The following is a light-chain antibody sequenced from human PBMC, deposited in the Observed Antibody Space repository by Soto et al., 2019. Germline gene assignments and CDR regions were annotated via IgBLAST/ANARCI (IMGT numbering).Light chain of an antibody. CDR3: QQYGSSPPFT. CDR2: GAS. Sequence: EIVLTQSPGTLSLSPGERATLSCRASQSVSSSYLAWYQQKPGQAPRLLIYGASSRATGIPDRFSDSGSGKDFTLTISRLEPEDFAVYYCQQYGSSPPFTFGPGTKVDI. J-gene: IGKJ3*01. V-gene: IGKV3-20*01. CDR1: QSVSSSY.